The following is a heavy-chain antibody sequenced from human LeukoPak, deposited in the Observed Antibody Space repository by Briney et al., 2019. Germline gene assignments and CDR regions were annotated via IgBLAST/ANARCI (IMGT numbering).Heavy chain of an antibody. V-gene: IGHV6-1*01. CDR3: ARDPDTYYDFWSGYYPGVDYYGMDV. Sequence: SQTLSLTCAISGDSVSSNSAAWNWIRQSPSRGLEWLGRTYYRSKWYNDYAVSVKSRITINPDTSKNQFSLQLNSVTPEDTAVYYCARDPDTYYDFWSGYYPGVDYYGMDVWGQGTTVTVSS. J-gene: IGHJ6*02. CDR2: TYYRSKWYN. CDR1: GDSVSSNSAA. D-gene: IGHD3-3*01.